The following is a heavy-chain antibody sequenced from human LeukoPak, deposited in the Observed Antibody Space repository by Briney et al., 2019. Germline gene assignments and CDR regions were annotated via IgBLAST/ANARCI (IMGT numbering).Heavy chain of an antibody. CDR2: ISSSSSYI. J-gene: IGHJ5*02. V-gene: IGHV3-21*01. D-gene: IGHD5-24*01. Sequence: GGSLGLSCAASGFTFSSYSMNWVRQAPGKGLEWVSSISSSSSYIYYADSVKGRFTISRDNAKNSLYLQMNSLRAEDTAVYYCAKSDGFNWFDPWGQGTLVTVSS. CDR1: GFTFSSYS. CDR3: AKSDGFNWFDP.